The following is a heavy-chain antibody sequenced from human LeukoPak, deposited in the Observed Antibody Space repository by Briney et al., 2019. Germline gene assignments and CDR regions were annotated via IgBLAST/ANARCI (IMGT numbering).Heavy chain of an antibody. CDR3: AKDGGKTAYPPIVVVPAAIRYFDY. CDR1: GFTFSSYA. Sequence: SGGSLRLSCAASGFTFSSYAMSWFRQAPGKGLEWVSAISGSGGSTYYADSVKGRFTISRDNSKNTLYLQMNSLRAEDTAVYYCAKDGGKTAYPPIVVVPAAIRYFDYWGQGTLVTVSS. V-gene: IGHV3-23*01. J-gene: IGHJ4*02. D-gene: IGHD2-2*02. CDR2: ISGSGGST.